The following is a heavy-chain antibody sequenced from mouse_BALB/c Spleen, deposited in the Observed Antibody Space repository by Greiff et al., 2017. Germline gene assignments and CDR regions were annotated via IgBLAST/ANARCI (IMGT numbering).Heavy chain of an antibody. J-gene: IGHJ1*01. CDR3: ARSVYDYGSYWYFDV. Sequence: QVQLKESGAELVRPGVSVKISCKGSGYTFTDYAMHWVKQSHAKSLEWIGVISTYYGDASYNQKFKGKATMTVDKSSSTAYMELARLTSEDSAIYYCARSVYDYGSYWYFDVWGAGTTVTVSS. CDR1: GYTFTDYA. D-gene: IGHD2-4*01. V-gene: IGHV1S137*01. CDR2: ISTYYGDA.